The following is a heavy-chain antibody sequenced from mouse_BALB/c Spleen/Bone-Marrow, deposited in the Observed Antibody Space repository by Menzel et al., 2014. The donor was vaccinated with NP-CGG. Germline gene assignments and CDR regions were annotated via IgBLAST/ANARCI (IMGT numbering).Heavy chain of an antibody. J-gene: IGHJ4*01. V-gene: IGHV5-9-4*01. CDR2: ISSGGSYT. CDR3: AIMKNYAMDY. D-gene: IGHD2-3*01. Sequence: EVKLMESGGGLVKPGGSLKLSCAASGFTFSSFAMSWIRRSPEKRLEWVAEISSGGSYTYYPDTETGRFTISRDNAKNTLYLEMSSLRSEDTAMYYCAIMKNYAMDYWGQGTSVTVSS. CDR1: GFTFSSFA.